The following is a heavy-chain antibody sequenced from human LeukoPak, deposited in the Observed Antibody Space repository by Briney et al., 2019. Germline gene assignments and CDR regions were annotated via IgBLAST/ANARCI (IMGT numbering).Heavy chain of an antibody. J-gene: IGHJ6*04. Sequence: GGSLRLSCAASGFTFSSYEMNWVRQAPGEGLEWVSYISSSGSTIYYADSVKGRFTIYRDNAKNSLYLQMNSLRAEDTAVYYCAELGITMIGGIWGKGTTVTISS. V-gene: IGHV3-48*03. CDR2: ISSSGSTI. CDR3: AELGITMIGGI. CDR1: GFTFSSYE. D-gene: IGHD3-10*02.